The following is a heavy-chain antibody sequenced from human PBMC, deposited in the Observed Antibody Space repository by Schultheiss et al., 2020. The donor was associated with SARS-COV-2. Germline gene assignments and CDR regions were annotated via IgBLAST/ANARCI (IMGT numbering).Heavy chain of an antibody. Sequence: GGSLRLSCAASGFTVSSNYMSWVRQAPGKGLEWVSVIYSGGSTYYADSVKGRFTISRHNSKNTLYLQMNSLRAEDTAVYYCARVESSGYPYYYYYYMDVWGKGTTVTVSS. V-gene: IGHV3-53*04. CDR1: GFTVSSNY. D-gene: IGHD3-3*01. J-gene: IGHJ6*03. CDR3: ARVESSGYPYYYYYYMDV. CDR2: IYSGGST.